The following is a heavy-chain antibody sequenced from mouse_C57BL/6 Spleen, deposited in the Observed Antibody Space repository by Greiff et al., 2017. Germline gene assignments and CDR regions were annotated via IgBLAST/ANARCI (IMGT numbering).Heavy chain of an antibody. CDR3: AIYYDYVWFAY. J-gene: IGHJ3*01. CDR1: GYTFTYHY. CDR2: INPNNGCT. V-gene: IGHV1-26*01. D-gene: IGHD2-4*01. Sequence: VQLQQSGPELVKPGASAKISCKASGYTFTYHYINWVKQSHGKSLEWIGDINPNNGCTSSNQQFKGKATVNVDKSSCTAYMELRSVTSEVSAGDNCAIYYDYVWFAYWGKGTLVTVSA.